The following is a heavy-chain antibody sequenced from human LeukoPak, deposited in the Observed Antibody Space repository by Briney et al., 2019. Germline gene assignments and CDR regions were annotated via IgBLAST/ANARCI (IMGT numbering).Heavy chain of an antibody. Sequence: SETLSLTCSVSGDSIRSSIFFWGWIRQPPRMGLEWIACISYNGVTYYNLFLSIRATVSVYTSKNQFSLRLFSVTAADTAVYYCARRNGHTWDVGNWFDPWGPGTLVTVSS. CDR2: ISYNGVT. CDR1: GDSIRSSIFF. CDR3: ARRNGHTWDVGNWFDP. V-gene: IGHV4-39*01. J-gene: IGHJ5*02. D-gene: IGHD5-24*01.